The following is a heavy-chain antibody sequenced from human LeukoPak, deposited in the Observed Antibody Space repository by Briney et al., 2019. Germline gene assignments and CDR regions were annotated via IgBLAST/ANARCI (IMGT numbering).Heavy chain of an antibody. D-gene: IGHD2-2*01. CDR2: ISGSGGST. V-gene: IGHV3-23*01. J-gene: IGHJ4*02. Sequence: GGSLRLSCAASGFTFSSYAMSWVRQAPGKGLEWVSAISGSGGSTYYADSVKGRFTIPRDNSKNTLYLQMNSLRAEDTAVYYCAKGGLIVVVPAAIDYWGQGTLVTVSS. CDR1: GFTFSSYA. CDR3: AKGGLIVVVPAAIDY.